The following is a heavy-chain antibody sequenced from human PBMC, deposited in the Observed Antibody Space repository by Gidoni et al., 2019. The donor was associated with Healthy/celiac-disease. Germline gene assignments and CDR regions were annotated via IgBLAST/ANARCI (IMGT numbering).Heavy chain of an antibody. CDR2: INQSGRT. D-gene: IGHD6-13*01. CDR1: GGSFSGYY. Sequence: QVQLQQWGAGLLKPSETLSLTCAVYGGSFSGYYWSWIRQPPGKGLEWIGEINQSGRTNYNPSLKSRVTIAVDTSKNQFSLKLSSVTAADTAVYYCARETGYSSSWLFDYWGQGTLVTVSS. J-gene: IGHJ4*02. V-gene: IGHV4-34*01. CDR3: ARETGYSSSWLFDY.